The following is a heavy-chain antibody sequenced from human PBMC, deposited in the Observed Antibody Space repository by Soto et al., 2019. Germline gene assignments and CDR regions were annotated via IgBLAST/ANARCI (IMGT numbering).Heavy chain of an antibody. J-gene: IGHJ3*02. Sequence: QVQLVQSGAEVKKPGASVKVSCKASGYTFTSYTMHWVRQAPGQRLEWMGWINAGNGNTKYSQKFQDRVTITRDTSASTAYMELSSLRSEDTAVYYCARTLYYYDSSGYDVSAFDIWGQGTMVTVSS. CDR3: ARTLYYYDSSGYDVSAFDI. CDR2: INAGNGNT. D-gene: IGHD3-22*01. CDR1: GYTFTSYT. V-gene: IGHV1-3*01.